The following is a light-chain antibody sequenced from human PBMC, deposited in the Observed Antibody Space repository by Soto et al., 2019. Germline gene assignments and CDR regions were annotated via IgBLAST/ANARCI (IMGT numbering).Light chain of an antibody. CDR2: KVS. CDR3: MQGTHWPYT. V-gene: IGKV2-30*01. CDR1: RSLIYTDGNTY. Sequence: DVVMTQSPLSLPVTLGQPASISCRASRSLIYTDGNTYLNWFHQRPGQSPRRLFAKVSNRDSGVPHRFSGSGSGTDFTLNISRVEAEDVRLYYCMQGTHWPYTFGQGTKLEIK. J-gene: IGKJ2*01.